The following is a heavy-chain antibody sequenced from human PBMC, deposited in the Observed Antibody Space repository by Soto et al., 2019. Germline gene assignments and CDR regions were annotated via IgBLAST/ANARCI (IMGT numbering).Heavy chain of an antibody. J-gene: IGHJ6*02. D-gene: IGHD3-16*01. CDR2: IIPIFGTA. CDR3: ARDQCRFGGVYYYTGMDV. CDR1: GGTFSSNA. V-gene: IGHV1-69*12. Sequence: QVQLVQSGAEVKKPGSSVKVSCKASGGTFSSNAISWVRQAPGQGLEWMGGIIPIFGTANYAQKFQGRVTITADESTSTXXMELSSLASDDPAVYYCARDQCRFGGVYYYTGMDVWGQGTTVTVSS.